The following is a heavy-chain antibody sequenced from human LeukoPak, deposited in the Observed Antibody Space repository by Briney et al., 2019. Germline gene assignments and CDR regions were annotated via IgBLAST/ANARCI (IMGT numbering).Heavy chain of an antibody. J-gene: IGHJ4*02. CDR1: LHLTSYG. CDR3: ARDRYCSSTSCSRYYFDY. V-gene: IGHV1-18*01. Sequence: ASEGLLQGFWLHLTSYGISWVRQAPGQGLEWMGWISAYNGNTNYAQKLQGRVTMTTDTSTSTAYMELRSLRSDDTAVYYCARDRYCSSTSCSRYYFDYWGQGTLVTVSS. CDR2: ISAYNGNT. D-gene: IGHD2-2*01.